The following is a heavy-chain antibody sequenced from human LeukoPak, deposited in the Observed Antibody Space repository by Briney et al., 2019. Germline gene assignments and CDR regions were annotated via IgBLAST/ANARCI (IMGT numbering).Heavy chain of an antibody. CDR1: GYTFTSYA. V-gene: IGHV1-3*01. CDR3: ARDGVGPSRNFDY. D-gene: IGHD1-26*01. J-gene: IGHJ4*02. Sequence: ASVKVSCKASGYTFTSYAMHWVRQAPGQRLEWMGWINAGNGNTKYSQKFQGRVTITRDTSASTAHMELRSLRSDDTAVYYCARDGVGPSRNFDYWGQGTLVTVSS. CDR2: INAGNGNT.